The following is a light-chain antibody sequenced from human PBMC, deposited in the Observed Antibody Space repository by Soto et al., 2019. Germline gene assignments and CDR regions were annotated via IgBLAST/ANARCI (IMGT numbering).Light chain of an antibody. CDR1: QRIGTY. CDR3: QQSSTTVYT. J-gene: IGKJ2*01. CDR2: HVY. V-gene: IGKV1-39*01. Sequence: DIQMTQSPSSLSASVGDRVTVSCRASQRIGTYLNWYQQRPGKAPTLLMYHVYTLQPGVPSRFSGSGSGTDFTLSISGLQPEDFATYYCQQSSTTVYTFGQGTKLEIK.